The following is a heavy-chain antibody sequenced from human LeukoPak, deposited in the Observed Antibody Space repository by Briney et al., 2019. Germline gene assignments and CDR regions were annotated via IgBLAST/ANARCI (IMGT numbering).Heavy chain of an antibody. V-gene: IGHV3-7*01. CDR2: IKEDGSAK. CDR3: ARGDYYDSSGHFIDAFDI. CDR1: GFTFSRYW. D-gene: IGHD3-22*01. Sequence: GGSLRLSCAASGFTFSRYWMSWVRQAPGKGLEWVANIKEDGSAKYYVDSVKGRFTISRDNAKNSLYVQMNSLRAEDTAVYYCARGDYYDSSGHFIDAFDIWGQGTMVTVSS. J-gene: IGHJ3*02.